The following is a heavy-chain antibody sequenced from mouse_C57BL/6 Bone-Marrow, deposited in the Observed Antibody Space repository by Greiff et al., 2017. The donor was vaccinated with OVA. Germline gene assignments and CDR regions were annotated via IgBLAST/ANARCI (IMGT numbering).Heavy chain of an antibody. CDR2: IYPGGGYT. Sequence: VKLVESGAELVRPGTSVQMSCKASGYTFTNYWIGWAKQRPGHGLEWIGDIYPGGGYTNYNEKFKGKATLTADKSSSTAYMQFSSLTSEDSAIYYCARSFDGYYLGFAYWGQGTLVTVSA. J-gene: IGHJ3*01. V-gene: IGHV1-63*01. CDR1: GYTFTNYW. D-gene: IGHD2-3*01. CDR3: ARSFDGYYLGFAY.